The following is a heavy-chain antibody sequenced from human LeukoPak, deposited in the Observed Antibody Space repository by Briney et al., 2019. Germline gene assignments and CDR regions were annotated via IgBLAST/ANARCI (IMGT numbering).Heavy chain of an antibody. CDR1: GFAFSSYA. J-gene: IGHJ4*02. D-gene: IGHD3-22*01. CDR2: ISGSGGRT. CDR3: VKGHIDGEGYYYFDY. V-gene: IGHV3-23*01. Sequence: PGGSLRLSCAASGFAFSSYAMNWVRQAPGKGLEWVSSISGSGGRTYYADSVKGRFTISRENSKNTLYLQMNSPRAEDTAVYYCVKGHIDGEGYYYFDYWGQGTLVTVSS.